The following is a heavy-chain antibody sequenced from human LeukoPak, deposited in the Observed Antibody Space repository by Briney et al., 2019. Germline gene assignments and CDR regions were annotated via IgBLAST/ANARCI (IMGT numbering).Heavy chain of an antibody. V-gene: IGHV4-59*08. D-gene: IGHD3-3*01. CDR1: GGSIXSYY. CDR2: IYYSGGT. Sequence: SETLSLTCTVSGGSIXSYYWSWIRQPPXXXXEWIGYIYYSGGTNYNPSLKSRVTISVDTSKNQFSLKLSSVTAADTAVYYCARHYDFFDPWGQGTLVTVSS. J-gene: IGHJ5*02. CDR3: ARHYDFFDP.